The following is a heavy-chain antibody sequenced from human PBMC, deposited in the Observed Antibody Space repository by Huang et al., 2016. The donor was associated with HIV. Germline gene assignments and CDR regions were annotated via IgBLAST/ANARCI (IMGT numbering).Heavy chain of an antibody. Sequence: VESGGRLVQPGGSIRLSCVGSTFRFGAYWMSWVRQTTGEGLEGVANIRQDESEKYYVDSVKGRVNISRDNAKKVVFLEMNNVRVEDTATYFCATKTAGMDIWGQGTTVTVS. D-gene: IGHD1-7*01. CDR1: TFRFGAYW. J-gene: IGHJ6*02. V-gene: IGHV3-7*03. CDR3: ATKTAGMDI. CDR2: IRQDESEK.